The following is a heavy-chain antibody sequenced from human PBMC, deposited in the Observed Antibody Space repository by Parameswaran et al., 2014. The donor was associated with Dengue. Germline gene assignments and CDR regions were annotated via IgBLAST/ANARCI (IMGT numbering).Heavy chain of an antibody. V-gene: IGHV3-33*01. CDR2: IWYDGSNK. Sequence: VRQAPGKGLEWVAVIWYDGSNKYYADSVKGRFTISRDNSKNTLYLQMNSLRAEDTAVYYCARGEGRIQLWIDYWGQGTLVTVSS. D-gene: IGHD5-18*01. CDR3: ARGEGRIQLWIDY. J-gene: IGHJ4*02.